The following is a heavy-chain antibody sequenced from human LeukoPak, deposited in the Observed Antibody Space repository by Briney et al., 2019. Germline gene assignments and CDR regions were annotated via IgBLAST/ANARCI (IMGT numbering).Heavy chain of an antibody. CDR3: ASYRGSSGYYYYMDV. Sequence: GASVKVSCKASGYTFTAYYMHWVRQAPGQGLEWMGWINPNSGDTNYAQKFQGRVTMTRDTTTSTAYMELSSLRSDDTAVYYCASYRGSSGYYYYMDVWGKGTTVTVSS. D-gene: IGHD3-10*01. J-gene: IGHJ6*03. CDR1: GYTFTAYY. V-gene: IGHV1-2*02. CDR2: INPNSGDT.